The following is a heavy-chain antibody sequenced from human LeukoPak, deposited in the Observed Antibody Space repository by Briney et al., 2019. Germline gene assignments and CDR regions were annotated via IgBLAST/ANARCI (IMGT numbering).Heavy chain of an antibody. D-gene: IGHD2-2*01. Sequence: NSSETLSLTCAVSGYSISSGYYWGWIRQPPGKGLEWIGNIYHSGSTYYNPSLKSRVTISVDTSKNQFSLKLSSVTAADTAVYYCARLPYHCSSSSCNPTGPDYWGQGTPVTVSS. V-gene: IGHV4-38-2*01. CDR2: IYHSGST. CDR1: GYSISSGYY. J-gene: IGHJ4*02. CDR3: ARLPYHCSSSSCNPTGPDY.